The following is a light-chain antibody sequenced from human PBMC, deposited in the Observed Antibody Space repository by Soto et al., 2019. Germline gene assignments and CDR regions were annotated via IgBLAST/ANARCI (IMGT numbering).Light chain of an antibody. Sequence: QSVLTQPPSVSGAPGQRVTIFCTGSSSNIGAGYDVHWYQQLPGTAPKLLIYGNSNRPSGVPDRFSGSKSGTSASLAITGLQAEDEADYYCQSYDSSLSGYVVFGEGTKLTVL. J-gene: IGLJ2*01. V-gene: IGLV1-40*01. CDR1: SSNIGAGYD. CDR3: QSYDSSLSGYVV. CDR2: GNS.